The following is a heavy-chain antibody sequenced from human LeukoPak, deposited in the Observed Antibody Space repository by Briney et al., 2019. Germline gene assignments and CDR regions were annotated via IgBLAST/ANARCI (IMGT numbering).Heavy chain of an antibody. Sequence: SETLSLTCTVSGGSISSGSYYWNWIRQPAGKRLEWLGHIFTRGTTNYNASLESRLTISLDTARNQFSLYLSSVTAADTAMYFCARSSLAVYFDYWGQGTFVTASS. CDR3: ARSSLAVYFDY. CDR1: GGSISSGSYY. V-gene: IGHV4-61*09. J-gene: IGHJ4*02. CDR2: IFTRGTT. D-gene: IGHD6-19*01.